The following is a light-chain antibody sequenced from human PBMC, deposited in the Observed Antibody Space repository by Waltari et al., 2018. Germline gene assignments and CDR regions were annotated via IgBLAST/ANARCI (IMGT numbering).Light chain of an antibody. Sequence: IVLTQSPATLALSPGERATLSCRASPSVSSYLAWYQHIPGQAPRLLIFAASKRATGTPARFSGSGAGTDFTLTISSLEPEDSAVYYCQQRSNWPPEVKFGQGTRLEIK. CDR1: PSVSSY. CDR3: QQRSNWPPEVK. J-gene: IGKJ5*01. V-gene: IGKV3-11*01. CDR2: AAS.